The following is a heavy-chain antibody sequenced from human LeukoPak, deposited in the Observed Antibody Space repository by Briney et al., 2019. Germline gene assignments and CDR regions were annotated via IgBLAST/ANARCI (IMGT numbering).Heavy chain of an antibody. CDR3: ASYSGYDRFDY. Sequence: SETLSLTCSVSGGSISSYYWNWIRQPPGKGLEWIGYVYYSGSTNYNPSLKSRVTISVDTSKNQFSLKLSSVTAADTAVYYCASYSGYDRFDYWGQGTLVTVSS. V-gene: IGHV4-59*08. CDR1: GGSISSYY. D-gene: IGHD5-12*01. J-gene: IGHJ4*02. CDR2: VYYSGST.